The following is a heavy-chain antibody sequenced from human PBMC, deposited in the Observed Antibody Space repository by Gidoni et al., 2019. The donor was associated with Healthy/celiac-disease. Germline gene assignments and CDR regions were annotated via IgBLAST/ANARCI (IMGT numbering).Heavy chain of an antibody. V-gene: IGHV3-21*01. CDR2: ISSSSSYI. J-gene: IGHJ4*02. D-gene: IGHD3-22*01. CDR1: GVTFSSYS. Sequence: EVQLVESGGGLVKPGGSLRHSGAASGVTFSSYSMNWVRQAPGKGLEWVSSISSSSSYIYYADSVKGRFTISRDNAKNSLYLQMNSLRAEDTAVYYCARSRLSSGYYDYWGQGTLVTVSS. CDR3: ARSRLSSGYYDY.